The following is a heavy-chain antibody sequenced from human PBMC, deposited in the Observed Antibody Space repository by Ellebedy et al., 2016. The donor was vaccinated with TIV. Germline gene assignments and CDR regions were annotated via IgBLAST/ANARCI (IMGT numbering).Heavy chain of an antibody. D-gene: IGHD3-3*01. J-gene: IGHJ4*02. V-gene: IGHV3-53*01. CDR2: IYPDDRT. CDR1: GFIVSATY. CDR3: ARDSGFGVDTPY. Sequence: GGSLRLXCAASGFIVSATYMSWVRQAPGKGLEWVSIIYPDDRTFYAGFARGRFSISRDKSKNTLYLQMNSPRADDTAVYYCARDSGFGVDTPYWGQGTPVTVSS.